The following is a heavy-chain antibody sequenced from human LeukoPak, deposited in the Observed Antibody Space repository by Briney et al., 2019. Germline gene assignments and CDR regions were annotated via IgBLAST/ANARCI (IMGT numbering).Heavy chain of an antibody. CDR2: IKQDGTEK. CDR3: AKAPRIDYFDY. D-gene: IGHD2-15*01. CDR1: GFSFTTYW. Sequence: GGSLRLSCAASGFSFTTYWMSWVRQAPGKGLEWVANIKQDGTEKYYVDSVKGRFTISRDNAKNSLYLQMNSLRAEDTAVYYCAKAPRIDYFDYWGQGTLVTVSS. V-gene: IGHV3-7*03. J-gene: IGHJ4*02.